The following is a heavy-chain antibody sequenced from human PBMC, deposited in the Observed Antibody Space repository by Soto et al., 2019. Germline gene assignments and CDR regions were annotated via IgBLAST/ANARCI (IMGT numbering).Heavy chain of an antibody. CDR1: GFTFSSYG. V-gene: IGHV3-33*01. Sequence: GGSLRLSCAASGFTFSSYGMHWVRQAPGKGLEWVAVIWYDGSNKYYADSVKGRFTISRDNSKNTLYLQMNSLRAEDTAVYYCARTGPYCSSTSCRYFDYWGQGTLVTVSS. CDR2: IWYDGSNK. CDR3: ARTGPYCSSTSCRYFDY. J-gene: IGHJ4*02. D-gene: IGHD2-2*01.